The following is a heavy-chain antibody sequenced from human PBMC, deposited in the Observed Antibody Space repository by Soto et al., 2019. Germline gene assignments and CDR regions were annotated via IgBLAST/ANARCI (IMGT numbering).Heavy chain of an antibody. CDR3: VRTLYESSY. CDR1: GYTFTTYS. V-gene: IGHV1-3*01. J-gene: IGHJ4*02. D-gene: IGHD3-22*01. Sequence: ASVKVSCKASGYTFTTYSIHWVRQAPGQSLEWMGWINAGNGNTKYSQKFQGRVTITRDTSASTAYMVLSNLRSEDTAVYYCVRTLYESSYWGQGTLVTVSS. CDR2: INAGNGNT.